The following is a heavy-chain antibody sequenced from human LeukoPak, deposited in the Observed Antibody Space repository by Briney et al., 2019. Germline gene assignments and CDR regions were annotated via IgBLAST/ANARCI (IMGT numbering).Heavy chain of an antibody. Sequence: GGSLRLSCAASGFTFSSYGMHWVRKAPGKGLEWVAVVHHDGSERYYADSVKGRFTISRDNSKNTLYVQMDSLRVEDTTVYYCATGSGYYYDHWGQGTLVTVSS. J-gene: IGHJ4*02. CDR1: GFTFSSYG. CDR2: VHHDGSER. CDR3: ATGSGYYYDH. D-gene: IGHD3-22*01. V-gene: IGHV3-30*02.